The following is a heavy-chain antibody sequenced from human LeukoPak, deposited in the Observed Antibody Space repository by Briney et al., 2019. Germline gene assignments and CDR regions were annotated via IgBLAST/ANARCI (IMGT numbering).Heavy chain of an antibody. CDR3: ARVRGYDWSDAFDI. CDR2: ISSSSSYI. CDR1: GFTFSSYS. D-gene: IGHD5-12*01. Sequence: GGSLRLSCAASGFTFSSYSMNWVRQAPGKGLEWVSSISSSSSYIYYADSVKGRFTISRHNAKNSLYLQMNSLRAEDTAVYYCARVRGYDWSDAFDIWGQGTMVTVSS. J-gene: IGHJ3*02. V-gene: IGHV3-21*01.